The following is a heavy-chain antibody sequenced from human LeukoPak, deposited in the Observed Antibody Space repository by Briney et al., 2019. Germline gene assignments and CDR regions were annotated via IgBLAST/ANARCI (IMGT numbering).Heavy chain of an antibody. CDR2: ITGGGDTT. J-gene: IGHJ4*02. V-gene: IGHV3-23*01. Sequence: GGSLRLSCAASGFTVSNYGMNWVRQAPGKGLFWVSAITGGGDTTYYSDPVKDRFTISRDNSKNTLFLQMNSLRAEDTGLYYCAKVISSGYYYDSWGQGTLVTVSS. D-gene: IGHD3-22*01. CDR3: AKVISSGYYYDS. CDR1: GFTVSNYG.